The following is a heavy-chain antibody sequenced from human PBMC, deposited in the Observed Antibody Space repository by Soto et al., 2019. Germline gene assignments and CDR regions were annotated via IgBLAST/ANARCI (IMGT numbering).Heavy chain of an antibody. CDR3: ARRYDPYYFDY. J-gene: IGHJ4*02. CDR2: IYGNDAK. D-gene: IGHD1-1*01. V-gene: IGHV2-5*01. CDR1: GFSLTTNTVA. Sequence: QITLKESGPTLVKPTQTLTLTCTFSGFSLTTNTVALGWIRQPPGKALQWLAIIYGNDAKYYSPSLKSGRTITQDTSTNQVVLTVTNMDPLDTATYYCARRYDPYYFDYWGQGTLVTVSS.